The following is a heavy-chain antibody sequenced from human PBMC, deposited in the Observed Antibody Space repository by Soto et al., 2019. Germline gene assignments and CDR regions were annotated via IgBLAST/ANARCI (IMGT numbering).Heavy chain of an antibody. J-gene: IGHJ4*02. CDR2: IGTSGGDT. CDR1: GFTFSNFA. D-gene: IGHD6-13*01. V-gene: IGHV3-23*01. CDR3: IKSSRTLGDS. Sequence: EVQLLESGGGLVQPGGSPRLSCAASGFTFSNFAMSWVRQAPGKGLEWVSAIGTSGGDTYYADSVKGRFTISRDNSKNTLYLQLSSLRAEDTAVYYAIKSSRTLGDSWGQGTLVTVSS.